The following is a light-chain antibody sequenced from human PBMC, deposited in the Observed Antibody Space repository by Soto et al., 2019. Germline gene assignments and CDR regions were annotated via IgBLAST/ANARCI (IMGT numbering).Light chain of an antibody. V-gene: IGKV3-20*01. CDR1: QSVSSSY. CDR3: QKDGSSPHEWR. Sequence: EIVLTQSPGTLSLSPGERATLSCRASQSVSSSYLAWYQQKPGQAPRLIIYGAASRASGIPDRFSGSGSGTDCTLTISRLEHEDSAVFYCQKDGSSPHEWRFGQGPKVEFK. J-gene: IGKJ1*01. CDR2: GAA.